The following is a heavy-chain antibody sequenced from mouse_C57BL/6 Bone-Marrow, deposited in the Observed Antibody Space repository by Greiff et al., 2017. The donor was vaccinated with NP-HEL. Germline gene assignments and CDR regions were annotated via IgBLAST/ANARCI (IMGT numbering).Heavy chain of an antibody. J-gene: IGHJ4*01. Sequence: VQLQQPGTELVKPGASVKLSCKASGYTFTSYWMHWVKQRPGQGLEWIGNINPSNGGTNYNEKFKSKATLTVDKSSSTAYMQLSSLTSEDSAVYDCARSGYYGSSYNAMDYWGQGTSVTVSS. CDR1: GYTFTSYW. CDR2: INPSNGGT. D-gene: IGHD1-1*01. CDR3: ARSGYYGSSYNAMDY. V-gene: IGHV1-53*01.